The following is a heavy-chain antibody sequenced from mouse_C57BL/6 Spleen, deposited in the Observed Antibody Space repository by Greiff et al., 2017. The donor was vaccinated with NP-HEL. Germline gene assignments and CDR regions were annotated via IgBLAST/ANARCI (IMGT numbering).Heavy chain of an antibody. J-gene: IGHJ2*01. Sequence: EVQGVESRGGLVKPGGSLKLSCAASGFTFSDYGMHWVRQAPEKGLEWVAYISSGSSTIYYADTVKGRFTISRDNDKNTLFLQMTSLRSEDTAMYYCARTSWYYFDYWGQGTTLTVSS. CDR1: GFTFSDYG. CDR2: ISSGSSTI. CDR3: ARTSWYYFDY. V-gene: IGHV5-17*01.